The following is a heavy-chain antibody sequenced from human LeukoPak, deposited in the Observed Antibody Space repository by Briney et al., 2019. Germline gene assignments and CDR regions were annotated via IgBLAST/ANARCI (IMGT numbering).Heavy chain of an antibody. V-gene: IGHV3-21*01. CDR1: GFTFSSYS. D-gene: IGHD3-10*01. Sequence: GGSLRLSCAASGFTFSSYSMNWVRQAPGKGLEWVSSISSSSSYIYYADSVKGRFTISRDNAKNLVFLQMNGLRAEDTAVYYCARGRSITLLRGVAMSDGFDIWGQGAMVAVSS. CDR2: ISSSSSYI. CDR3: ARGRSITLLRGVAMSDGFDI. J-gene: IGHJ3*02.